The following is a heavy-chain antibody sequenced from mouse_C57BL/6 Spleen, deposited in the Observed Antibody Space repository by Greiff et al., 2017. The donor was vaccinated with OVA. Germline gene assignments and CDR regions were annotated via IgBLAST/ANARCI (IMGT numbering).Heavy chain of an antibody. CDR1: GYTFTSYW. V-gene: IGHV1-72*01. J-gene: IGHJ1*03. CDR3: ARNYGSSYSYWYFDV. CDR2: IDPNSGGT. Sequence: QVQLKQPGAELVKPGASVKLSCKASGYTFTSYWMHWVKQRPGRGLEWIGRIDPNSGGTKYNEKFKSKATLTVDKPSSTAYMQLSSLTSEDSAVYYCARNYGSSYSYWYFDVWGTGTTVTVSS. D-gene: IGHD1-1*01.